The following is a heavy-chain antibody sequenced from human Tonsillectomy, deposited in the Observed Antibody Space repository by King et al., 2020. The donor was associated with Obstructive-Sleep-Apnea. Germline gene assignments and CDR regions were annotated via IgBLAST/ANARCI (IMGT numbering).Heavy chain of an antibody. D-gene: IGHD3/OR15-3a*01. Sequence: VHLVQSGVGLVQPGRSLRLSCVASGFTFDDYGMHWVRQAPGKGLEWVSVIYWNSGAIGYADPVKGRFTISRDNGNNSRYLQMNSLRAEDTAFFFCVRDRWSGYHNSAFDIWGQGTMVTVSS. CDR1: GFTFDDYG. CDR3: VRDRWSGYHNSAFDI. V-gene: IGHV3-9*01. CDR2: IYWNSGAI. J-gene: IGHJ3*02.